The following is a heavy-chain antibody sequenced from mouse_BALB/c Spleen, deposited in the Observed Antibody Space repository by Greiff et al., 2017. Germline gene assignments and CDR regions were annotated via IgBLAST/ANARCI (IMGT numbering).Heavy chain of an antibody. CDR1: GFDFSRYW. CDR3: ARGGYYGSSYVWFAY. CDR2: INPDSSTI. J-gene: IGHJ3*01. Sequence: EVKLQESGGGLVQPGGSLKLSCAASGFDFSRYWMSWVRQAPGKGLEWIGEINPDSSTINYTPSLKDKFIISRDNAKNTLYLQMSKVRSEDTALYYCARGGYYGSSYVWFAYWGQGTLVTVSA. D-gene: IGHD1-1*01. V-gene: IGHV4-1*02.